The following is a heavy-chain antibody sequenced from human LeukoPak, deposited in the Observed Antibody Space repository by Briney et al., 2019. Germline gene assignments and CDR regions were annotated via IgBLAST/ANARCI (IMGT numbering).Heavy chain of an antibody. CDR3: ARESSAGGTTGVDY. V-gene: IGHV7-4-1*02. Sequence: ASVKVSCKASGYTFTSYAMNWVRQAPGQGLEWMGWINTNTGNPTYAQGFTGRFVFSLDTSVSTAYLQISSLKAEDTAVYYCARESSAGGTTGVDYWGQGTLVTVSS. CDR2: INTNTGNP. D-gene: IGHD6-6*01. CDR1: GYTFTSYA. J-gene: IGHJ4*02.